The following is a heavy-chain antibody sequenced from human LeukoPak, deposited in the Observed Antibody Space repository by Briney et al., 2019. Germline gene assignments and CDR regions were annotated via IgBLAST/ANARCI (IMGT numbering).Heavy chain of an antibody. CDR2: IWYDGSNK. V-gene: IGHV3-33*01. Sequence: GGSLRLSCAASGFTFSSYGMHWVRQAPGKGLEWVAVIWYDGSNKYYADSVKGRFTISRDNCKNTLYLQMNSLRAEDTAVYYCARDMSSSWYVIKYYFDYWGQGTLVTVSS. J-gene: IGHJ4*02. CDR3: ARDMSSSWYVIKYYFDY. D-gene: IGHD6-13*01. CDR1: GFTFSSYG.